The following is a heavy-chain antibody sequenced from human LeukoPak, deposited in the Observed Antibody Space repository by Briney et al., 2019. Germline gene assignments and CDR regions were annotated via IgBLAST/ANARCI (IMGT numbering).Heavy chain of an antibody. Sequence: PGGSLRLSCAASGFTFSSYVMSWVRQAPGKGLEWVSAISGSGGRTYYADSVKGRFTISRDNSKNTLYLQMNSLRAEDTAVYYCAKDRGYSSSPYGMDVWGQGTTVTVSS. CDR2: ISGSGGRT. D-gene: IGHD6-13*01. J-gene: IGHJ6*02. V-gene: IGHV3-23*01. CDR1: GFTFSSYV. CDR3: AKDRGYSSSPYGMDV.